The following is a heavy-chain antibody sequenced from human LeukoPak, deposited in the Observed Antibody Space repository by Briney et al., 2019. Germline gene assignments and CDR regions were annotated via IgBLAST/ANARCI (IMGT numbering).Heavy chain of an antibody. CDR2: INVGNGNT. V-gene: IGHV1-3*01. CDR3: AREQTYSSSSWFDP. CDR1: GYIFTGYV. D-gene: IGHD6-13*01. J-gene: IGHJ5*02. Sequence: EASVKVSCKASGYIFTGYVIHWVRQAPGQRLEWMGWINVGNGNTKYSQTFQGRVSITRDTSASKAHMELDSLGSEDTAVYYCAREQTYSSSSWFDPWGRGTLVAVRS.